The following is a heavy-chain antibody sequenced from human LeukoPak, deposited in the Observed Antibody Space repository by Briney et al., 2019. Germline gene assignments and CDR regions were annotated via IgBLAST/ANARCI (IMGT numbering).Heavy chain of an antibody. Sequence: GGSLRLSCAASGFAFSSYSMNWVRQAPGKGLEWVSSISSSSSYIYYADSVKGRFTISRDNAKNSLYLQMNSLRAEDTAVYYCARVVAAAGVDYWGQGTLVTVSS. CDR3: ARVVAAAGVDY. CDR1: GFAFSSYS. D-gene: IGHD6-13*01. V-gene: IGHV3-21*01. CDR2: ISSSSSYI. J-gene: IGHJ4*02.